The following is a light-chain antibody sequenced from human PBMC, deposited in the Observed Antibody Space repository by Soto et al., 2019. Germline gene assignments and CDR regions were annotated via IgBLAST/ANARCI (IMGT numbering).Light chain of an antibody. CDR3: CSYSGSNTIVV. Sequence: QPVLTQPASVSGSPGQSITISCTGTSSDVGGYNFVSWYQQHPGKAPRLMIFDVNNRPSGVSTRFSGSKSGNTASLTISWLQAEDEADYYCCSYSGSNTIVVFGGGTKLTV. CDR2: DVN. CDR1: SSDVGGYNF. V-gene: IGLV2-14*03. J-gene: IGLJ2*01.